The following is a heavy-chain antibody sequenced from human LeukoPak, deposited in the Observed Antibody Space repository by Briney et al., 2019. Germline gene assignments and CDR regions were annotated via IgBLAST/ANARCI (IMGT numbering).Heavy chain of an antibody. CDR2: ISYDGNNE. D-gene: IGHD3-16*02. CDR1: GFIFSNYA. J-gene: IGHJ4*02. CDR3: ARDPLRLGQFSSPED. Sequence: GGSLRLSCAASGFIFSNYAMHWVRQAPGKGLEWVAVISYDGNNEKYADSVKGRFSISRDNSKNTLCLQMSSLRPGDTAVYYCARDPLRLGQFSSPEDWGQGTLVTVSS. V-gene: IGHV3-30*04.